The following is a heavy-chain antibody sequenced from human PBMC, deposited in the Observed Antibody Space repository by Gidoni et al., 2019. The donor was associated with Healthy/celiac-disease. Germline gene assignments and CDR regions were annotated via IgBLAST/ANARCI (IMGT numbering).Heavy chain of an antibody. J-gene: IGHJ6*02. CDR3: AKDLAYYDFWSGYYLYYGMDV. CDR2: ISYGGINK. Sequence: QVQLVESGGGVVKPGRSRRLSCAASGLTVSSYGMHWVRQAPGKGLEWLAVISYGGINKYYADSVKGRFTISRDNSKNTLYLQMNSLRAEDTAVYYCAKDLAYYDFWSGYYLYYGMDVWGQGTTVTVSS. D-gene: IGHD3-3*01. V-gene: IGHV3-30*18. CDR1: GLTVSSYG.